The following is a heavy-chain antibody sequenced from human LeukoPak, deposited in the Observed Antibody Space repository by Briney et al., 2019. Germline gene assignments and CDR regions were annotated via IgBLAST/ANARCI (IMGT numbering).Heavy chain of an antibody. D-gene: IGHD1-1*01. CDR1: GGSISSYY. CDR2: IYTSGST. J-gene: IGHJ3*02. CDR3: ARTAGTDKDAFDI. V-gene: IGHV4-4*09. Sequence: SETLSLTCTVSGGSISSYYWSWIRRPPGKGLEWIGYIYTSGSTNYNPSLKSRVTISVDTSKNQFSPKLSSVTAADTAVYYCARTAGTDKDAFDIWGQGTMVTVSS.